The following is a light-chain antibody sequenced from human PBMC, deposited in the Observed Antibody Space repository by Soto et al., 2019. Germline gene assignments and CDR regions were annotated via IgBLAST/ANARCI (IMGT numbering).Light chain of an antibody. CDR2: GAS. J-gene: IGKJ1*01. Sequence: EIMMTQSPATLSVSPGGRATLSCRASQSISDTLAWYQQKPGQAPRFLIHGASTRAPGFPARFSGSGSGTDFTLTISSLQSEDFAVYYCQQYDNWPWTFGQGTKVDI. CDR3: QQYDNWPWT. V-gene: IGKV3-15*01. CDR1: QSISDT.